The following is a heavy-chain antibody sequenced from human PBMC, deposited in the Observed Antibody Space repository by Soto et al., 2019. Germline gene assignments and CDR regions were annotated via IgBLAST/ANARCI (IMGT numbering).Heavy chain of an antibody. V-gene: IGHV4-59*01. CDR1: GGSISSYY. D-gene: IGHD3-10*01. J-gene: IGHJ6*02. CDR2: IYYSGST. CDR3: AGVWFGEWITYGMDV. Sequence: QVQLQESGPGLVKPSETLSLTCTVSGGSISSYYWSWIRQPPGKGLEWIGYIYYSGSTNYNPSLKSRVTISVDTSKNQFSLKLSSVTAEDTAVYYCAGVWFGEWITYGMDVWGQGTTVTVSS.